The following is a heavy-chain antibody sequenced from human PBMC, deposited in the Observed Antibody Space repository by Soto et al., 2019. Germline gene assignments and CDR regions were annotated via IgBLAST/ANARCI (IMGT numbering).Heavy chain of an antibody. V-gene: IGHV5-51*01. D-gene: IGHD2-15*01. CDR3: ARKIGLLLKYNWFDP. Sequence: GESLKISCKGSGYSFTSYWIGWVRQMPGKGLEWMGIIYPGDSDTRYSPSFQGQVTISADKSISTAYLQWSSLKASDTAMYYCARKIGLLLKYNWFDPWGQGTLVTVSS. J-gene: IGHJ5*02. CDR1: GYSFTSYW. CDR2: IYPGDSDT.